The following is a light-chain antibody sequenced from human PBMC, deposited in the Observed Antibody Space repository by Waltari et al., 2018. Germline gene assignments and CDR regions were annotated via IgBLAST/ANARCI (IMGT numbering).Light chain of an antibody. V-gene: IGLV3-21*02. CDR1: NIGGKT. CDR2: DDY. J-gene: IGLJ3*02. CDR3: QVWDSSSDRPV. Sequence: SYVLTQPPSVSVAPGQTATITCGGNNIGGKTVHWYQQKPGQAPVLVVYDDYYRPSGIPERFSGSNSGNTAALTISWVEAVDEADYYCQVWDSSSDRPVFGGGTKVFVL.